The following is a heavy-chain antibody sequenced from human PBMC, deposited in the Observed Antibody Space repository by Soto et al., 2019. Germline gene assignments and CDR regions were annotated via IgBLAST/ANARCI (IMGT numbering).Heavy chain of an antibody. CDR2: IYHSGST. V-gene: IGHV4-4*02. CDR3: ARRIVVVTATPFDY. Sequence: QVQLQESGPRLVKPSGTLSLTCAVSGGSISSNIWWSWVRQPPGKGLEWIGEIYHSGSTNYNPSLKSRVTISVDTSKNQVSRNLSSVTAADTAVYYCARRIVVVTATPFDYWGPGTLVNVSS. J-gene: IGHJ4*02. CDR1: GGSISSNIW. D-gene: IGHD2-21*02.